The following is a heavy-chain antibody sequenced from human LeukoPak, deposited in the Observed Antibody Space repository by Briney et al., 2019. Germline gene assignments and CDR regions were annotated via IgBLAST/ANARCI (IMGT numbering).Heavy chain of an antibody. J-gene: IGHJ5*02. CDR1: GYTFTGYY. V-gene: IGHV1-2*06. D-gene: IGHD1-26*01. CDR2: INPNSGGT. CDR3: ARYSGSYGGFDP. Sequence: PGASVKVSCKASGYTFTGYYMHWVRQAPGQGLEWMGRINPNSGGTNYAQKFQGRVTMTRDTSISTAYMELSRLRSDDTAVYYCARYSGSYGGFDPWGQGTLVTVSS.